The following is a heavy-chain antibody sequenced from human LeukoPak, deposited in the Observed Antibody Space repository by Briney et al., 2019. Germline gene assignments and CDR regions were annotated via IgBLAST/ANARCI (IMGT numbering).Heavy chain of an antibody. D-gene: IGHD1-26*01. CDR1: GYSISSGYY. J-gene: IGHJ6*03. Sequence: SETLSLTCTVSGYSISSGYYWGWIRQPPGKGLEWIGSIYHSGSTYYNPSLKSRVTISVDTSKNQFSLKLSSVTAADTAVYYCARAGAVGATLGRYYYYYYMDVWGKGTTVTISS. CDR3: ARAGAVGATLGRYYYYYYMDV. CDR2: IYHSGST. V-gene: IGHV4-38-2*02.